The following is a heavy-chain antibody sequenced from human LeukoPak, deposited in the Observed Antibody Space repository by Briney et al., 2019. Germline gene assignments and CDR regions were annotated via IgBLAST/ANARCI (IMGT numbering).Heavy chain of an antibody. CDR2: IYTSGST. CDR3: ARGIPTRETTPTR. Sequence: PSETLSLTCTVSGDSISSGNYYWSWIRQPAGKGLEWIGRIYTSGSTNYNPSLKSRVTISVDTSKNQFSLKLSSVTAADTAVYYCARGIPTRETTPTRWGQGTLVTVSS. CDR1: GDSISSGNYY. J-gene: IGHJ1*01. V-gene: IGHV4-61*02. D-gene: IGHD4-17*01.